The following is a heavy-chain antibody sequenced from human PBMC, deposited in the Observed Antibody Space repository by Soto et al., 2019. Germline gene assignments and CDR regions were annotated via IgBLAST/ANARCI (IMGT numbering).Heavy chain of an antibody. CDR3: ARQPTTGDTDLWFDP. D-gene: IGHD2-21*01. Sequence: QLQLLESGPGLVKASETLSLTCNVSGGSISTSRSYWAWIRQPPGKGLEWLANIFYSGSTYYNPSLGSRVTVSVDPSKNEFSLKLRSVTAADTAVYYCARQPTTGDTDLWFDPWGQGTLVTVSS. J-gene: IGHJ5*02. CDR2: IFYSGST. CDR1: GGSISTSRSY. V-gene: IGHV4-39*01.